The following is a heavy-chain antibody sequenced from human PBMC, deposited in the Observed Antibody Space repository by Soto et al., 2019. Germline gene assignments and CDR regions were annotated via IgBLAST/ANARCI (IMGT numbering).Heavy chain of an antibody. CDR3: AKGPYQLPSSYFDY. Sequence: YSWSWIRQSPGKGLEWVSAISGSGGSTYYADSVKGRFTISRDNSKNTLYLQMNSLRAEDTAVYYCAKGPYQLPSSYFDYWGQGTLVTVSS. D-gene: IGHD2-2*01. J-gene: IGHJ4*02. V-gene: IGHV3-23*01. CDR1: YS. CDR2: ISGSGGST.